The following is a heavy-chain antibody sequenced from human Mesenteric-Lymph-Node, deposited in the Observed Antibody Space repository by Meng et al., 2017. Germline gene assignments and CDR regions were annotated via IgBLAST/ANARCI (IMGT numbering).Heavy chain of an antibody. Sequence: VQLQESGPGLVKPSQTLSPTCTAFGGSISSSNYDWSWIRQPPGKGLEWSGHIYNSGSTYYNPSLKSRITISVGTSKNQFSLKLSSVTAADTAVYYCARGQKGYFDLWGRGTLVTGSS. J-gene: IGHJ2*01. V-gene: IGHV4-30-4*01. CDR1: GGSISSSNYD. CDR2: IYNSGST. CDR3: ARGQKGYFDL.